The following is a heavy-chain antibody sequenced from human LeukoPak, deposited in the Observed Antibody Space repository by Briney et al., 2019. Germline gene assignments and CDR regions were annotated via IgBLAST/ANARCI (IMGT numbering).Heavy chain of an antibody. CDR3: AKDRTMIVLSELFDY. D-gene: IGHD3-22*01. CDR2: ISYDGSNK. Sequence: GRSLRLSCAASGFTFSSCAMHWVRQAPGKGLEWVAVISYDGSNKYYADSVKGRFTISRDNSKNTLYLQMNSLRAEDTAVYYCAKDRTMIVLSELFDYWGQGTLVTVSS. J-gene: IGHJ4*02. CDR1: GFTFSSCA. V-gene: IGHV3-30-3*01.